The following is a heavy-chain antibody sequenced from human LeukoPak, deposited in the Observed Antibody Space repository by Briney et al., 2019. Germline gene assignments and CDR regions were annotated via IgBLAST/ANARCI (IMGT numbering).Heavy chain of an antibody. D-gene: IGHD3-10*01. Sequence: GASVKVSCKASGYTFTSYGISWVRQAPGQGLEWMGWISAYNGNTNYAQKLQGRVTMTTDTSTSTACMELRSLRSDDTAVYYCARDWLWFGELLGYYYYGMDVWGQGTTVTVSS. V-gene: IGHV1-18*01. CDR2: ISAYNGNT. J-gene: IGHJ6*02. CDR1: GYTFTSYG. CDR3: ARDWLWFGELLGYYYYGMDV.